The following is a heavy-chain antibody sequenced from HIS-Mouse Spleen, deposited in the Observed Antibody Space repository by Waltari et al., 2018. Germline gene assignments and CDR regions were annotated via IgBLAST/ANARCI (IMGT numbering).Heavy chain of an antibody. D-gene: IGHD6-13*01. Sequence: QAQLVESGGGGGQPGGSLRRSCGGVGLSGRSCAWSWARRAPGKGLEWVEVISYDGSNKYYADSVKGRFTISRDNSKNTLYLQMNSLRAEDTAVYYCARDSYSSSWYFDYWGQGTLVTVSS. V-gene: IGHV3-30*04. CDR1: GLSGRSCA. CDR2: ISYDGSNK. J-gene: IGHJ4*02. CDR3: ARDSYSSSWYFDY.